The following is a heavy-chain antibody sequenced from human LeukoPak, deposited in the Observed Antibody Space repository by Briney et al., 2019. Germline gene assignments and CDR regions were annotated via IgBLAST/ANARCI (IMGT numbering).Heavy chain of an antibody. CDR2: ISYVGSAK. V-gene: IGHV3-30-3*01. J-gene: IGHJ4*02. Sequence: GGSLRLSCAASGFTFTNSAMHRVRQAPGRGLEWVAVISYVGSAKYYADSVKGRFTVSRDNSKNSLYLQMNSLRAEDTALYYCVRPVGAMVRGVIALDYFDSWGQGTLVTVSS. D-gene: IGHD3-10*01. CDR1: GFTFTNSA. CDR3: VRPVGAMVRGVIALDYFDS.